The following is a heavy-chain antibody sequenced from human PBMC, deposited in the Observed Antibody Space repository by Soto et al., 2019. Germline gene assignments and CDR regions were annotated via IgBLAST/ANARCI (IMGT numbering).Heavy chain of an antibody. J-gene: IGHJ5*02. CDR2: SSHSGST. CDR1: GGSFRGHY. V-gene: IGHV4-34*01. D-gene: IGHD3-10*01. CDR3: AKTLAMVRGVKGWFDP. Sequence: SETLSLTCAVFGGSFRGHYWSWIRQPPGKGLEWIGESSHSGSTNYNPSLKSRVAISVDTSKNQFSLKLSSVTAADTAVYYCAKTLAMVRGVKGWFDPWGQETLVTVSS.